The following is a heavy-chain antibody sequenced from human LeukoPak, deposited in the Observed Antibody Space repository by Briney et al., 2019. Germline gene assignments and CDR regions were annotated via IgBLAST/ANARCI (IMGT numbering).Heavy chain of an antibody. Sequence: GGSLRLSCAASGFNFSDYHMTWIRQAPGEGLEWVSYISGSGHKTYYADSVKGRFTISRDNAKNSLYLQMNSLRAEDRAVYYCARDNYDSSGYPYWGQGTLVTVSS. V-gene: IGHV3-11*04. CDR2: ISGSGHKT. J-gene: IGHJ4*02. D-gene: IGHD3-22*01. CDR3: ARDNYDSSGYPY. CDR1: GFNFSDYH.